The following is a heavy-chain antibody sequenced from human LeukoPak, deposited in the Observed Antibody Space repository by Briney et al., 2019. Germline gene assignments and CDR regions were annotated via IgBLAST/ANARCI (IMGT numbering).Heavy chain of an antibody. Sequence: PGGSLRLSCAASGLTFSNSWMSWVRQAPGKGPEWVANIKPDGSEKYYVDSVKGRFTISRDNAKNSLYLQMNSLRVEDTAVYYCASTFYGDYGPRVDYWGQGTLVTVSS. CDR2: IKPDGSEK. CDR1: GLTFSNSW. J-gene: IGHJ4*02. CDR3: ASTFYGDYGPRVDY. D-gene: IGHD4-17*01. V-gene: IGHV3-7*05.